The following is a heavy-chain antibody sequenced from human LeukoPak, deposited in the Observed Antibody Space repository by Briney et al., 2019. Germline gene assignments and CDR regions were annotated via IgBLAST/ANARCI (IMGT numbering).Heavy chain of an antibody. CDR1: GFTFGDYA. CDR2: IRSKAYGGTT. J-gene: IGHJ4*02. D-gene: IGHD1-26*01. Sequence: GGSLRLSCAASGFTFGDYAMSWVRQAPGKGLEWVGFIRSKAYGGTTEYAASVKGRFTISRDDSKSIAYLQMNSLKTEDTAVYYCTRDGGAPRGGWLVGATGFDYWGQGTLVTVSS. CDR3: TRDGGAPRGGWLVGATGFDY. V-gene: IGHV3-49*04.